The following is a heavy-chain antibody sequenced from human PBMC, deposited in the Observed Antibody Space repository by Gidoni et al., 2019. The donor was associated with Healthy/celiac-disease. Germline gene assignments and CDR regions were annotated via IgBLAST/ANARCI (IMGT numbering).Heavy chain of an antibody. CDR1: GVSIISYY. CDR2: IYYSGST. Sequence: QVQLQASGPGLVKPSETLSLTCTVSGVSIISYYWSWIRQPPGKGLEWIGYIYYSGSTNYNHSLKSRVTISVDTSKNQFSLKLSSVTAADTAVYYCARSLNYDFWSGYYYFDYWGQGTLVTVSS. CDR3: ARSLNYDFWSGYYYFDY. D-gene: IGHD3-3*01. V-gene: IGHV4-59*01. J-gene: IGHJ4*02.